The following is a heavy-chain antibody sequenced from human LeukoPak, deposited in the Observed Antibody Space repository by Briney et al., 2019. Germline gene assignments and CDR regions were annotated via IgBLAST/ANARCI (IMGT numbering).Heavy chain of an antibody. CDR1: GGTFSSYA. V-gene: IGHV1-69*04. J-gene: IGHJ6*02. CDR3: ARSASGGSDSRDYYGMDV. CDR2: IIPILGIA. Sequence: SVKVSCKASGGTFSSYAISWVRQAPGQGLEWMGRIIPILGIANYAQKFQGRVTITADKSTSAAYMELRSLRSEDTAVYYCARSASGGSDSRDYYGMDVWGQGTTVTVSS. D-gene: IGHD2-15*01.